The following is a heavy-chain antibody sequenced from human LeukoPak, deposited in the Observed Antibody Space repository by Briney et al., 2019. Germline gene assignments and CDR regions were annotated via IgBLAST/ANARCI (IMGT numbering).Heavy chain of an antibody. CDR1: GGSISSGDYY. V-gene: IGHV4-30-4*01. CDR2: IYYSGST. Sequence: SETLSLTCTVSGGSISSGDYYWSWIRQPPGKGLEWIGYIYYSGSTYYNPSLKSRVTISVDTSKNQFSLKLSSVTAADTAVYYCAREVVVAATALYYSDYWGQGTLVTVPS. D-gene: IGHD2-15*01. J-gene: IGHJ4*02. CDR3: AREVVVAATALYYSDY.